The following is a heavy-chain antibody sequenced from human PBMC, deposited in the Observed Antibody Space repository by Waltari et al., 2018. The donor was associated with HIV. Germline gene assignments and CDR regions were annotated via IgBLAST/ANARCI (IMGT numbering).Heavy chain of an antibody. D-gene: IGHD2-15*01. CDR2: IYYSGSN. V-gene: IGHV4-39*01. CDR3: ARRPGVVVAAFDY. CDR1: GGSISSSSYY. Sequence: QLQLQESGPGLVKPSETLSLTCTVSGGSISSSSYYWGWIRQPPGQGLEWIGSIYYSGSNYYNPALKSRVTISVDTSKNQFSLKLSSVTAADTAVYYCARRPGVVVAAFDYWGQGTLVTVSS. J-gene: IGHJ4*02.